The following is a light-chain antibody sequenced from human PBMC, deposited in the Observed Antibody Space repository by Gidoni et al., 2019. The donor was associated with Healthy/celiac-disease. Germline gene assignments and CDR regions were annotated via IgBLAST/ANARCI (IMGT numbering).Light chain of an antibody. Sequence: QTVVTQAPSFSVSTGGPVTRTFSLSAGSVSTSDYPSWYQQTPGQAPRTLIYSTNTRSSGVPDRFSGYILGNTASLSITGLQADEESDYYCVLYMGSGISVFGGGTKLTVL. J-gene: IGLJ3*02. V-gene: IGLV8-61*01. CDR1: AGSVSTSDY. CDR2: STN. CDR3: VLYMGSGISV.